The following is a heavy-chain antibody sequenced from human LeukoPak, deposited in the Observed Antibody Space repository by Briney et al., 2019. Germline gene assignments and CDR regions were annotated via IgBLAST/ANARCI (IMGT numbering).Heavy chain of an antibody. Sequence: GGSLRLSCAASGFTFGDFGMHWVRQAPGKGLEWVSSITWNSGSTSYADSVRGRFTISRDNAQNSLYLQMNSLRPEDTALYYCAKAPLTTSGTHYLDFWGQGTLVTVSS. CDR2: ITWNSGST. CDR1: GFTFGDFG. CDR3: AKAPLTTSGTHYLDF. D-gene: IGHD1-26*01. V-gene: IGHV3-9*01. J-gene: IGHJ4*02.